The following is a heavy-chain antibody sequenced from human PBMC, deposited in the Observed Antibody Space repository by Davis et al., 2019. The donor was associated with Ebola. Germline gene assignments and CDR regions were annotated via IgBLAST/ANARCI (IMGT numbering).Heavy chain of an antibody. CDR1: GFTVSSNF. CDR3: AKDRAAVADWYFDL. D-gene: IGHD6-19*01. J-gene: IGHJ2*01. Sequence: GGSLRLSCAVSGFTVSSNFMSWVRQAPGKGLEWVSAIRDSGGRIYYADSVKGRFTISRDNSKNTLYLQMNSLRAEDTAVYYCAKDRAAVADWYFDLWGRGTLVTVSS. V-gene: IGHV3-23*01. CDR2: IRDSGGRI.